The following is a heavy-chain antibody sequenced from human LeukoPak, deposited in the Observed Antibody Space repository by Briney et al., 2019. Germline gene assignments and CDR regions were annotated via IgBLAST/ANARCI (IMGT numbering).Heavy chain of an antibody. J-gene: IGHJ4*02. D-gene: IGHD1-26*01. CDR3: ARAFSGCELRGYYFDF. V-gene: IGHV3-21*01. CDR2: ISSSSSYI. Sequence: GGSLRLSCAASGFTFSSYSMNWARQAPGKGLEWVSSISSSSSYIYYADSVKGRFTISRDNAKNSLYLQMNSLRAEDTAVYYCARAFSGCELRGYYFDFWGQGTLVTVSS. CDR1: GFTFSSYS.